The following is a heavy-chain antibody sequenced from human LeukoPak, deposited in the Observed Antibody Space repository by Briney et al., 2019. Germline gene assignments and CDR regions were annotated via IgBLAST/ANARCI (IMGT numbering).Heavy chain of an antibody. CDR3: ARTLSYFDY. CDR2: IYSDGSST. V-gene: IGHV3-74*01. CDR1: GFTFRSYW. Sequence: PGGSLRLSCIVSGFTFRSYWMHWVRQAPGKGLEWVSRIYSDGSSTTYAYSVKGRFTISRDNDTSTVFRHRSSQTVEDTAVYYCARTLSYFDYWGRGPLVTVSS. J-gene: IGHJ4*02.